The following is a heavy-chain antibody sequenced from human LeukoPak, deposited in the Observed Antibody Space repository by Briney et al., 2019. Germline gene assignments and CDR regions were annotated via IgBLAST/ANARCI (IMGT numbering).Heavy chain of an antibody. CDR2: IIPISGTA. J-gene: IGHJ6*04. D-gene: IGHD3-10*01. CDR3: ARGSYYGSGSYLYYGMDV. CDR1: GVTFSSYA. Sequence: GGSVKLSCKASGVTFSSYAISWVRQAPGQGLEWMGGIIPISGTANYAQKFQGRVTITADESTSTAYMELSSLRSEDTAVYYCARGSYYGSGSYLYYGMDVWGKGTTVTVSS. V-gene: IGHV1-69*13.